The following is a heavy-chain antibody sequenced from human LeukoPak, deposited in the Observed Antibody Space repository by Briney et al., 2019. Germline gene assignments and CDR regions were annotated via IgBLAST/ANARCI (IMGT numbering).Heavy chain of an antibody. J-gene: IGHJ2*01. V-gene: IGHV4-59*01. Sequence: SETLSLTCTVSGGSISSYYWSWIRQPPGKGLEWIGYIYYSGSTNYNPSLKSRVTISVDTSKNQFSLKLSSVTAADTAVYYCARRSCSGGSCYRRTPYWYFDLWGRGTLVTVSS. CDR1: GGSISSYY. D-gene: IGHD2-15*01. CDR3: ARRSCSGGSCYRRTPYWYFDL. CDR2: IYYSGST.